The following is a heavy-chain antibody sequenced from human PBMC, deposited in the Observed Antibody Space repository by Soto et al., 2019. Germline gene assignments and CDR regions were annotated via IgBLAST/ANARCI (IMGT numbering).Heavy chain of an antibody. Sequence: GGSLRLSCAVSGVTLIDVWMNWVRQAPGKGPEWVGRIKSNTAGGTTDFAAPVKGRFTISRDDSQNTLYLQMDSLKTEDTAVYYCSHGYYQYFNSWGPGTLVTVSS. V-gene: IGHV3-15*07. D-gene: IGHD5-18*01. CDR2: IKSNTAGGTT. J-gene: IGHJ4*02. CDR1: GVTLIDVW. CDR3: SHGYYQYFNS.